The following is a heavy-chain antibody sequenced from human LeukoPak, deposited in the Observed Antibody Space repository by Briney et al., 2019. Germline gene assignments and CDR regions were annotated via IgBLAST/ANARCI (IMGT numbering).Heavy chain of an antibody. D-gene: IGHD6-19*01. J-gene: IGHJ4*02. Sequence: ASVKVSCKASGYTFTSYYMHWVRQAPGQGLERMGIINPSGGSTSYAQKFQGRVTMTRDTSTSTVYMGLSSLRSEDTAVYYCARGGSGWYGDYWGQGTLVTVSS. CDR3: ARGGSGWYGDY. CDR2: INPSGGST. CDR1: GYTFTSYY. V-gene: IGHV1-46*01.